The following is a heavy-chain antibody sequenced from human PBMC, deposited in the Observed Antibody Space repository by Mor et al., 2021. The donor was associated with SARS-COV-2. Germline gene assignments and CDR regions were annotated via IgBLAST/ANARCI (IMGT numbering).Heavy chain of an antibody. V-gene: IGHV2-26*01. D-gene: IGHD6-13*01. J-gene: IGHJ4*02. CDR3: ARISSSWYYFDY. Sequence: YSTSLKSRLTISKDTSKSQVVLTMTNMDPVDTATYYCARISSSWYYFDYWGQGTLVTVSS.